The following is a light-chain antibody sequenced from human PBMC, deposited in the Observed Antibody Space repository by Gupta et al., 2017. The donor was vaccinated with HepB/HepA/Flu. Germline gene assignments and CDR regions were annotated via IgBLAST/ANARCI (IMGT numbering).Light chain of an antibody. Sequence: DIQMTQSPSSLSASVGDRVTITCQASQDISNYLNWYQQKPGKAPKLLTYDESNLDTGVTSRVSGRESGTDFTCTLGRVEAEDIAQQYCQPSPGTFGGGTKVEIK. V-gene: IGKV1-33*01. CDR2: DES. CDR1: QDISNY. J-gene: IGKJ4*01. CDR3: QPSPGT.